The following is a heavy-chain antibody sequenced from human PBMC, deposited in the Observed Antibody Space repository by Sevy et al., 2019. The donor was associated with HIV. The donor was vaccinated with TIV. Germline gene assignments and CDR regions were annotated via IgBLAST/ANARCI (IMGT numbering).Heavy chain of an antibody. V-gene: IGHV4-39*01. Sequence: SETLSLTCTVSGASISSSSYYWGWIRQPPGKGLEWIGSIYYSGSTYHNPSLQSRVTISEDASTNQFSLNLSSVTAADTAVYYCVCGSYYHFDYWGQGTLVTVPS. CDR3: VCGSYYHFDY. D-gene: IGHD1-26*01. CDR1: GASISSSSYY. CDR2: IYYSGST. J-gene: IGHJ4*02.